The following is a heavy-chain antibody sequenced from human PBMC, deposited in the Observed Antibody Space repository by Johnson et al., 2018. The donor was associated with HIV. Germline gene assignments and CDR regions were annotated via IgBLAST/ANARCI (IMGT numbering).Heavy chain of an antibody. D-gene: IGHD1-26*01. V-gene: IGHV3-30*18. J-gene: IGHJ3*02. CDR2: ISYDGSNK. CDR3: AKAKYYVYSFDI. CDR1: GFTVSSNY. Sequence: QVQLVESGGGLVQPGGSLRLSCAASGFTVSSNYMSWVRQAPGKGLEWVAVISYDGSNKYFGDSVKGRFTISRDNSKNTLYLHMNSLRVEDTAVYYCAKAKYYVYSFDIWGPGTMVTVSS.